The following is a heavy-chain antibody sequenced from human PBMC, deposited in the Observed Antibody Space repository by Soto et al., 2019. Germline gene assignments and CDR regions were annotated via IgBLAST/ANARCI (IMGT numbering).Heavy chain of an antibody. V-gene: IGHV5-51*01. Sequence: PGDSLKISCKGSGYSFTRHLIGWVRQMPGKGLEWMGIFYPGDSDSRYSPSFQGQVTISADKSITTAYLQWSTLKASDTAMYYCARRATDDAFDIWGQGTMVTVSS. CDR1: GYSFTRHL. CDR3: ARRATDDAFDI. D-gene: IGHD5-12*01. J-gene: IGHJ3*02. CDR2: FYPGDSDS.